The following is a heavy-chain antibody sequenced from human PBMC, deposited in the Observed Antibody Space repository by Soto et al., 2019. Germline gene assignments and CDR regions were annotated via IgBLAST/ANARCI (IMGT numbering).Heavy chain of an antibody. CDR1: GFTFSSFA. Sequence: EVQLLESGGGLVQPGGSLRLSCAASGFTFSSFAMSWVRQAPGKELEWVSAIGSRGDSTYYADSVKGRFTISRDNSKNTLYLQMNSLRAEDTAVYYCAKDLIYGYNSGRPFDSWGQGTLVTVSS. D-gene: IGHD6-19*01. CDR3: AKDLIYGYNSGRPFDS. CDR2: IGSRGDST. J-gene: IGHJ4*02. V-gene: IGHV3-23*01.